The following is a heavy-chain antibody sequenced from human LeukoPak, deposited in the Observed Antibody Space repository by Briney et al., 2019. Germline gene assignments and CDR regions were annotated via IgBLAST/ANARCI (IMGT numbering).Heavy chain of an antibody. Sequence: GGSLRLSCAVSGFTFRNYGMSWGRQAPGKGLEWVSAMTGDGATTYYGDSMKGRFTISRDNSKNTLYLQINSLGAEDTAVYYCAKDRLGAVLYFDCWGQGTLVTVSS. V-gene: IGHV3-23*01. CDR1: GFTFRNYG. CDR2: MTGDGATT. CDR3: AKDRLGAVLYFDC. D-gene: IGHD1-26*01. J-gene: IGHJ4*02.